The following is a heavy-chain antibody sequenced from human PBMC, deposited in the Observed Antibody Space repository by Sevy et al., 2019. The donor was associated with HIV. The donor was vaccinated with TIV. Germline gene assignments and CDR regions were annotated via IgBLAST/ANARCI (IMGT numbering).Heavy chain of an antibody. V-gene: IGHV3-7*01. Sequence: GGSLRLSCVASGFNLSPYWMTWVRQAPGKGLEWVANIKQDGNEKYYVGSVKGRFTVSRDNAKNAFYLQMYSLRVEDTAVYFCASNTYHYDSNTYYPVYWGQGTRVTVSS. CDR3: ASNTYHYDSNTYYPVY. CDR2: IKQDGNEK. CDR1: GFNLSPYW. D-gene: IGHD3-22*01. J-gene: IGHJ4*02.